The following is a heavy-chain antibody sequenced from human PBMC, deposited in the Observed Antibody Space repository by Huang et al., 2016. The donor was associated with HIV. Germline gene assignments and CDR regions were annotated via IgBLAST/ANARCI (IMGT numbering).Heavy chain of an antibody. CDR1: GFNFNNYD. CDR2: MNTKSGNT. J-gene: IGHJ4*02. Sequence: QVQLVQSGAEVKKPGASVKVSCKASGFNFNNYDFNWVRQASGQGVEWIGWMNTKSGNTGYAQKFQGRVTITRNTSITTAYMELRSLRSEDTAVYYCARARGFLYDSTGYYSRYYFDSWGQGTLVTISS. D-gene: IGHD3-22*01. CDR3: ARARGFLYDSTGYYSRYYFDS. V-gene: IGHV1-8*03.